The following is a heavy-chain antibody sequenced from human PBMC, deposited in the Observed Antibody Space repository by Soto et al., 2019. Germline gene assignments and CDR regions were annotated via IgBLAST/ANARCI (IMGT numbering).Heavy chain of an antibody. J-gene: IGHJ5*02. CDR2: IYYNGST. CDR1: GGSISSCY. CDR3: AREYTPMAYNWFDP. D-gene: IGHD5-18*01. Sequence: SETLSLTCTVSGGSISSCYWSWIRQPPGKGLEWIGYIYYNGSTNYNPSLKSRVTISVDTSKNQFSLKLRSVTAADTAVYYCAREYTPMAYNWFDPWGQGTLVTVSS. V-gene: IGHV4-59*01.